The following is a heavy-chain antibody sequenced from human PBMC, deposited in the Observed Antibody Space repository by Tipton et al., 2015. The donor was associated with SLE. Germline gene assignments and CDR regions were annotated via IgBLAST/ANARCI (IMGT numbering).Heavy chain of an antibody. V-gene: IGHV4-4*07. J-gene: IGHJ6*02. Sequence: TLSLTCTVSGGSISSYYWSWIRQPAGKGLEWIGRIYTSGSTYYNPSLKSRVTISVETSKNQFSLKLSSVTAADTAVYYCARDSPYYYDSSGYLDYYYGMDVWGQGTTVTVSS. CDR3: ARDSPYYYDSSGYLDYYYGMDV. CDR1: GGSISSYY. D-gene: IGHD3-22*01. CDR2: IYTSGST.